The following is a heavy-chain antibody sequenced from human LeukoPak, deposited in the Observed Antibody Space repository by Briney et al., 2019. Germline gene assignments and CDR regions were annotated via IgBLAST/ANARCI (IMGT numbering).Heavy chain of an antibody. V-gene: IGHV4-34*01. CDR1: GGSFSGYH. Sequence: SETLSLTCAVYGGSFSGYHWTWIRQPPGKGLEWIGEISHSGTTNYNPSLKSRVTISVDTSKNQFSLRLTSVTAADTAVYYCARGADTYWGQGTLVTVSS. D-gene: IGHD5-18*01. J-gene: IGHJ4*02. CDR3: ARGADTY. CDR2: ISHSGTT.